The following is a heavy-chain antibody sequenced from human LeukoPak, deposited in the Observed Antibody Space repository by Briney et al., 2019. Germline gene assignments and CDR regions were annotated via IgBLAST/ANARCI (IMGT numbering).Heavy chain of an antibody. CDR3: AKGSASARPYYFDS. CDR2: ITDSGGST. D-gene: IGHD2-15*01. CDR1: GFTFSNYA. Sequence: GGSLRLSCAASGFTFSNYAMSWVRQAPGKGLEWVSAITDSGGSTYYADSVQGRFTISREDSKNTLYLQMNSLRAEDTAVYYCAKGSASARPYYFDSWGQGTLITVSS. V-gene: IGHV3-23*01. J-gene: IGHJ4*02.